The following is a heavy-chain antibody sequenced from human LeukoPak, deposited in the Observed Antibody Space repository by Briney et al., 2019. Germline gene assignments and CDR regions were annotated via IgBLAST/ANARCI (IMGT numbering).Heavy chain of an antibody. CDR2: INHSGST. V-gene: IGHV4-34*01. Sequence: SETLSLTCAVYGGSFSGYYWSWIRQPPGRGLEWIGEINHSGSTNYNPSLKSRVTISVDTSKNQFSLKLSSVTAADTAVYYCARGRRQWLAYWGQGTLVTVSS. D-gene: IGHD6-19*01. J-gene: IGHJ4*02. CDR3: ARGRRQWLAY. CDR1: GGSFSGYY.